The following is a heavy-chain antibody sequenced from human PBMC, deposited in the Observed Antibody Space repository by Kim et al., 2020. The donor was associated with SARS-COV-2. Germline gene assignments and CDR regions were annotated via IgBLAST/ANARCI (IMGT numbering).Heavy chain of an antibody. D-gene: IGHD3-16*01. CDR2: IYYSGST. Sequence: SETLSLTCTVSGGSISSGGYYWSWIRQHPGKGLEWIGYIYYSGSTYYNPSLKSRVTISVDTSKNQFSLKLSSVTAADTAVYYCARASRYVWGSYRDWGQGTLVTVSS. CDR3: ARASRYVWGSYRD. CDR1: GGSISSGGYY. J-gene: IGHJ4*02. V-gene: IGHV4-31*03.